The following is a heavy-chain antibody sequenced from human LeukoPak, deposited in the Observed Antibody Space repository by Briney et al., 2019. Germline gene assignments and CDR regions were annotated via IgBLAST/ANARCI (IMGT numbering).Heavy chain of an antibody. CDR2: INAGNGNT. CDR3: ARANYDILTGYYIKLDY. CDR1: GYTFTSYA. V-gene: IGHV1-3*01. D-gene: IGHD3-9*01. Sequence: ASVKVSCKASGYTFTSYAMHWVRQAPGQRLEWMGWINAGNGNTKYSQKFQGRVTITRDTSASTAYMELSSLRSEDTAVYYCARANYDILTGYYIKLDYWGQGTLVTVSS. J-gene: IGHJ4*02.